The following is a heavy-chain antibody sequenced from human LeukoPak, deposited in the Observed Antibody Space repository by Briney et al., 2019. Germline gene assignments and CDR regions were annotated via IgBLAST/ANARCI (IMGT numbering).Heavy chain of an antibody. Sequence: RSGGSLRLSCAASGFTFDDYAMHWVRQAPGKGLEWVSLISWDGGSTYYADSVKGRFTISRDNSKNSLYLQMNSLRAEDTALYYCAKDQGEGEYSSGWYYAVYGMDVRGQGTTVTVSS. D-gene: IGHD6-19*01. V-gene: IGHV3-43D*03. CDR1: GFTFDDYA. CDR2: ISWDGGST. CDR3: AKDQGEGEYSSGWYYAVYGMDV. J-gene: IGHJ6*02.